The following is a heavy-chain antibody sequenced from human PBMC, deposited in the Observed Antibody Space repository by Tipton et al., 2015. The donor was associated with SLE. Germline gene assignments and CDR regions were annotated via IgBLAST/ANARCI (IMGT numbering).Heavy chain of an antibody. Sequence: TLSLTCTVSGDSISDSYWNWVRQPAGQGLEGIGRIYTNRDFNYNPSLKSRVSMSVDTSKSQFSLELPSVTVADTAVYYCTRGDDILTDNWFNSWGQGTLVTVSS. CDR1: GDSISDSY. CDR2: IYTNRDF. CDR3: TRGDDILTDNWFNS. J-gene: IGHJ5*01. V-gene: IGHV4-4*07. D-gene: IGHD3-9*01.